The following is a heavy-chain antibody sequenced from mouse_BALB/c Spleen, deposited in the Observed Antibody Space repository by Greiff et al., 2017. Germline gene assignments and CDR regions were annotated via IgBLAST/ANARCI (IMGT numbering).Heavy chain of an antibody. Sequence: EVMLVESGGGLVQPGGSLRLSCATSGFTFTDYYMSWVRQPPGKALEWLGFIRNKANGYTTEYSASVKGRFTISRDNSQSILYLQMNTLRAEDSATYYCASHDGYYFMDDWGQGTSVTVAA. CDR2: IRNKANGYTT. CDR3: ASHDGYYFMDD. J-gene: IGHJ4*01. V-gene: IGHV7-3*02. D-gene: IGHD2-3*01. CDR1: GFTFTDYY.